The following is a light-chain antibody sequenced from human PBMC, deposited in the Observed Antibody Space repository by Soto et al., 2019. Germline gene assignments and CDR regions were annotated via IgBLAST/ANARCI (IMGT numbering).Light chain of an antibody. Sequence: EIVLTQSPGTLSLSPGERATLSCRASQSVGSYLGWYQQKPGQAPRLLIYAASNRATGIPARFSGSGSGTDFTLTISSLEPEDFAVYYCQQRSNWPLSFGGGTKVDIK. V-gene: IGKV3-11*01. CDR1: QSVGSY. J-gene: IGKJ4*01. CDR3: QQRSNWPLS. CDR2: AAS.